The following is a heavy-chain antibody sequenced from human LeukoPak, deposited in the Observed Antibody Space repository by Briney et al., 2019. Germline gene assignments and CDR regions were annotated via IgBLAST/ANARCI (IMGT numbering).Heavy chain of an antibody. J-gene: IGHJ4*02. V-gene: IGHV3-64D*06. CDR2: IGSSASDT. CDR1: GFTFSSYP. D-gene: IGHD3-16*01. CDR3: VKDIVPYDSIWGPFDF. Sequence: SGVSLRLSCAASGFTFSSYPTSWVRQAPGKGLEWVSTIGSSASDTHYADSVKGRFTISRDNSKNTLYLQMSSLRTEDTALYYCVKDIVPYDSIWGPFDFWGQGTLVTVSS.